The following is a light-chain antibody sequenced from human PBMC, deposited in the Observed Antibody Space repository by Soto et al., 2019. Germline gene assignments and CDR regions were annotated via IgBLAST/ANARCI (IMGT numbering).Light chain of an antibody. Sequence: QSALTQPRSVSGSPGQSVTISCTGTSSDLGGYNYVSWYQQHPGKAPKLMIYDVSKRPSGVPDRFSGSKSGNTASLTISGLHAEDEADYYCCSYAGSYTFVVFGGGTKLTVL. CDR1: SSDLGGYNY. J-gene: IGLJ2*01. V-gene: IGLV2-11*01. CDR2: DVS. CDR3: CSYAGSYTFVV.